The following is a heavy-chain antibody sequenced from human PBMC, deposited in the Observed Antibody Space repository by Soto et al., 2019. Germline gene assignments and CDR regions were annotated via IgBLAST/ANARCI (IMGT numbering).Heavy chain of an antibody. CDR3: AQYAIYCSGGSCYWFDP. CDR1: GFSLSTSGVG. Sequence: QITLKESGPTLVKPTQTLTLTCTFSGFSLSTSGVGVGWIRQPPGKALEWLALIYWDDDKRYSPSLKSRLTITKDTSKYQVVLTMTNMDPVDTAPYYCAQYAIYCSGGSCYWFDPWGQGTLVTVSS. J-gene: IGHJ5*02. V-gene: IGHV2-5*02. CDR2: IYWDDDK. D-gene: IGHD2-15*01.